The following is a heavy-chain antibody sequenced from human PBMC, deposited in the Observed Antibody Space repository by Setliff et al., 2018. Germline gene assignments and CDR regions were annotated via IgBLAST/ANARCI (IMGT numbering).Heavy chain of an antibody. CDR3: ATIYDSSGHFYPDY. CDR2: ISTYNGKT. V-gene: IGHV1-18*01. CDR1: GYTFTNYG. D-gene: IGHD3-22*01. J-gene: IGHJ4*02. Sequence: GASVKVSCKASGYTFTNYGISWVRQAPGQGLEWMGWISTYNGKTDYAQNLQGRVTMTIDTSTSTAYMELSSLRSEDTAVYYCATIYDSSGHFYPDYWGQGTLVTVSS.